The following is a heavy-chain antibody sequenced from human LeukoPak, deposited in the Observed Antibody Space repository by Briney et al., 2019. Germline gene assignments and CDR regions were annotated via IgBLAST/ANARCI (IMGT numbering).Heavy chain of an antibody. CDR1: GGSISSSSYY. J-gene: IGHJ4*02. D-gene: IGHD1-26*01. V-gene: IGHV4-39*01. Sequence: SETLSLTCTVSGGSISSSSYYWGWIRQPPGKGLEGIGSIYYSGSTYYNPSLKSRVTISVDTSKNQFSLKLSSVTAADTAVYYCARGGSYSYYFDYWGQGTLVTVSS. CDR2: IYYSGST. CDR3: ARGGSYSYYFDY.